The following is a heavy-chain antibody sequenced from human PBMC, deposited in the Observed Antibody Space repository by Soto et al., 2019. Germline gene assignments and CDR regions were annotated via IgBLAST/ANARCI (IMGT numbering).Heavy chain of an antibody. CDR1: GGTFSSYA. Sequence: QVQLAQSGAEVKKPGSSVKVSCKASGGTFSSYAISWVRQAPGQGLEWMGGIIPIFGTANYAQKFQGRVTITADESTSTAYMELSSLRSEDTAVYYCARKKTYYYGSGSYYGFDPWGQGTLVTVSS. CDR2: IIPIFGTA. D-gene: IGHD3-10*01. V-gene: IGHV1-69*01. J-gene: IGHJ5*02. CDR3: ARKKTYYYGSGSYYGFDP.